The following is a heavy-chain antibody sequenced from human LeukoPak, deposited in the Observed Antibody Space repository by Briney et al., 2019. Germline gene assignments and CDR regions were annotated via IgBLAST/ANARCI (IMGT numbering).Heavy chain of an antibody. CDR3: ARDGSIAAAGPYNWFDP. V-gene: IGHV1-18*01. J-gene: IGHJ5*02. CDR2: ISAYNGNT. Sequence: ASVKVSCKASGYTFTSYGISWVRQAPGQGLEWMGWISAYNGNTNYAQKLQGRVTMTTDTSTSTAYMELRSLRSDDTAVYHCARDGSIAAAGPYNWFDPWGQGTLVTVSS. CDR1: GYTFTSYG. D-gene: IGHD6-13*01.